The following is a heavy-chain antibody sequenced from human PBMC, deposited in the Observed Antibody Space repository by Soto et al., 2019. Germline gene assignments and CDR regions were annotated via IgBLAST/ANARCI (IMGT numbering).Heavy chain of an antibody. CDR2: IYYSGST. J-gene: IGHJ5*02. Sequence: QVQLQESGPGLVKPSQTLSLTCTVSGGSISSGGYYWSWIRQHPGKGLEWIGYIYYSGSTYYNPSLKSRVXXXVXXSKNQCSLKLSSVTAADTAVYYCARALTTVTLFDPWGQGTLVTVSS. CDR3: ARALTTVTLFDP. D-gene: IGHD4-17*01. CDR1: GGSISSGGYY. V-gene: IGHV4-31*03.